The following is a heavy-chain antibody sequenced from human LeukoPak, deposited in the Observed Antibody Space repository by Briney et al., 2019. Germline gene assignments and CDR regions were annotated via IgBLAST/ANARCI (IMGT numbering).Heavy chain of an antibody. CDR1: GYTFTGYY. CDR2: INPNSGGT. Sequence: GASVKVSCKASGYTFTGYYMHWVRQAPGQGLEWMGWINPNSGGTNYAQKFQGRVTMTRDTSISTAYMELSRLRSDDTAVYYCARAAYCSSTSCYLSYWFDPWGQGTLVTVSS. V-gene: IGHV1-2*02. J-gene: IGHJ5*02. D-gene: IGHD2-2*01. CDR3: ARAAYCSSTSCYLSYWFDP.